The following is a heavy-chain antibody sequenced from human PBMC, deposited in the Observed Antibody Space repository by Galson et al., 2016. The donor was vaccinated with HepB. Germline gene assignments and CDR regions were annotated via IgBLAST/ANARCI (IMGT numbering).Heavy chain of an antibody. D-gene: IGHD3-22*01. V-gene: IGHV3-7*03. CDR1: GFSFGSYW. Sequence: SLRLSCAGSGFSFGSYWMSWVRQSPGKGREWVATIKPDGSQKYFVDSVEGRFTISRDNAKNSRYLQMNSLRAEDTALYYCTRDGTLRPLGYWGQGTLVTVSS. CDR2: IKPDGSQK. CDR3: TRDGTLRPLGY. J-gene: IGHJ4*02.